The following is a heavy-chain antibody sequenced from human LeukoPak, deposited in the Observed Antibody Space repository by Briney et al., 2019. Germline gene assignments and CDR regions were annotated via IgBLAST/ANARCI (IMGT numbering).Heavy chain of an antibody. Sequence: PGGSLRLSCAASGFTFDDYGMSWVRQAPGKGLEWVSGINWNGGSTGYADSVKGRFTISRDNAKNSLYLQMNSLRAEDTALYYCARGKSATEQLVSFFDYWGQGTLVTVSS. CDR2: INWNGGST. V-gene: IGHV3-20*04. D-gene: IGHD6-6*01. CDR1: GFTFDDYG. CDR3: ARGKSATEQLVSFFDY. J-gene: IGHJ4*02.